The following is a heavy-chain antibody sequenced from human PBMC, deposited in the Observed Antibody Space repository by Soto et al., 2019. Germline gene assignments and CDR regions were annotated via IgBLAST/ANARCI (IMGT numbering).Heavy chain of an antibody. V-gene: IGHV4-59*01. Sequence: QVQLQESGPGLVKPSETLSLTCTVSGGSISSYYWSWIRQPPGKGLEWIGYIYYSGSTNYNPSLKSRVTISVDTSKNQFSLKLSSVTAADTAVYYCARGTAVAGTSSFQHWGQGTLVTVSS. J-gene: IGHJ1*01. CDR1: GGSISSYY. CDR3: ARGTAVAGTSSFQH. CDR2: IYYSGST. D-gene: IGHD6-19*01.